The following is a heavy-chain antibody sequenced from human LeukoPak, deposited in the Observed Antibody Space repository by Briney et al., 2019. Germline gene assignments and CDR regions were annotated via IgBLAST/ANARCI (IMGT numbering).Heavy chain of an antibody. CDR3: GRDPGHPNGVGV. V-gene: IGHV3-66*02. Sequence: PGGSLRLSCAASGFTVSGDYMSWVRQAPGRGLEWVSTIYRDVGTYYADSVKGRFIISRDDSKNTVYLQLNSVTPEDTAVYYCGRDPGHPNGVGVWGHGTTVTISS. CDR1: GFTVSGDY. CDR2: IYRDVGT. D-gene: IGHD3-10*01. J-gene: IGHJ6*02.